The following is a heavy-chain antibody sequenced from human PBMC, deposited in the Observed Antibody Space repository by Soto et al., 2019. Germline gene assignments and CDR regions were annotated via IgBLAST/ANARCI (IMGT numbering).Heavy chain of an antibody. CDR2: ISAYNGNT. J-gene: IGHJ4*02. V-gene: IGHV1-18*01. D-gene: IGHD6-19*01. CDR3: ASFKWLVPFDY. CDR1: GYTLTCYG. Sequence: ASVKVSCKASGYTLTCYGISWVRQAPGQGLEWMGWISAYNGNTNYAQKLQGRVTMTTDTSTSTAYMELRSLRSDDTAVYYCASFKWLVPFDYWGQGTLVTVSS.